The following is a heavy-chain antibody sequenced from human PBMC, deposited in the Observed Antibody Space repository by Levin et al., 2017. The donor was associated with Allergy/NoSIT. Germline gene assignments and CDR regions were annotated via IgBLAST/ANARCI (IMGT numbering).Heavy chain of an antibody. Sequence: SCTASGFSVNTNYMTWVRQAPGKGLQWVAIIYSGSNAYYADSVKGRFTITRDSSKNALDLQMNRLRVDDTGVYYCAGDQGRAYCNGDVCYGEAFDIWGQGTPVTVSS. J-gene: IGHJ3*02. V-gene: IGHV3-53*05. CDR1: GFSVNTNY. D-gene: IGHD2-8*02. CDR2: IYSGSNA. CDR3: AGDQGRAYCNGDVCYGEAFDI.